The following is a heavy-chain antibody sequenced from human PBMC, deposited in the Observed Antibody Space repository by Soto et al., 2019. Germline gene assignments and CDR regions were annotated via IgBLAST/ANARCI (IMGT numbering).Heavy chain of an antibody. J-gene: IGHJ6*02. Sequence: PGGSLRLSCAASGFTFSSYGMHWVRQAPGKGLEWVAVISYDGSNKYYADSVKGRFTISRDNSKNTLYLQMNSLRAEDTAVYYCAKEPATFGGFPSLDVWGQWTPVT. D-gene: IGHD3-3*01. CDR1: GFTFSSYG. CDR2: ISYDGSNK. CDR3: AKEPATFGGFPSLDV. V-gene: IGHV3-30*18.